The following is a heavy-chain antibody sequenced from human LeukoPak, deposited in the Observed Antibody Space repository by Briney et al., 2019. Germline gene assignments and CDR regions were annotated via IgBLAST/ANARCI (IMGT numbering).Heavy chain of an antibody. J-gene: IGHJ6*03. Sequence: ASVKVSCKVSGYTLTELSMHWVRQAPGKGLEWMGGFDPEGGETIYAQKFQGRVTMTEDTSTDTAYMELSSLRSEDTAVYYCATTPPERISLYYMDVWGKGTTVTVSS. CDR2: FDPEGGET. V-gene: IGHV1-24*01. CDR3: ATTPPERISLYYMDV. D-gene: IGHD2/OR15-2a*01. CDR1: GYTLTELS.